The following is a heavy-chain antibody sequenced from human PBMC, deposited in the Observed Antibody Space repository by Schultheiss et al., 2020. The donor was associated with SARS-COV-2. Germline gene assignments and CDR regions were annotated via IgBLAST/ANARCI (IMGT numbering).Heavy chain of an antibody. D-gene: IGHD5-12*01. CDR3: ARERGYSGYDLVA. Sequence: GGSLRLSCAASGFTFSSYAMSWVRQAPGKGLEWVSVIYSGGSTYYADSVKGRFTISRDNSKNTLYLQMNSLRAEDTAVYYCARERGYSGYDLVAWGQGTLVTVSS. CDR2: IYSGGST. J-gene: IGHJ5*02. V-gene: IGHV3-66*01. CDR1: GFTFSSYA.